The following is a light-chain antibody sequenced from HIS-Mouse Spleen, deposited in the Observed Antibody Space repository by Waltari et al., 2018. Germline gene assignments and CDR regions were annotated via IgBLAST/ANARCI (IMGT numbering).Light chain of an antibody. Sequence: QSVLTQPPSASGTPGQRVTISCSGSSSNIGRNTVNWYQQPPGTAPKLPIYSNNQRPSGVPDRFSGSKSGTSASLAISGLQSEDEADYYCAAWDDSLNGPLYVFGTGTKVTVL. V-gene: IGLV1-44*01. J-gene: IGLJ1*01. CDR2: SNN. CDR1: SSNIGRNT. CDR3: AAWDDSLNGPLYV.